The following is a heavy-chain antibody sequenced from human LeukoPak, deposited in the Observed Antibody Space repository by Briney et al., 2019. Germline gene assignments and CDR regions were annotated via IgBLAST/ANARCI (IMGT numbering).Heavy chain of an antibody. D-gene: IGHD6-6*01. V-gene: IGHV4-4*02. Sequence: SETLSLTCAVSGGSIASNNWWSWVRQSPGKGLEWIGEIYHSGNNNYNPSLKSRVTISVDKSKNQFSMKLTSVTAEDTAFYYCARDVGARLPGYWGQGILVTVSS. CDR1: GGSIASNNW. CDR3: ARDVGARLPGY. J-gene: IGHJ4*02. CDR2: IYHSGNN.